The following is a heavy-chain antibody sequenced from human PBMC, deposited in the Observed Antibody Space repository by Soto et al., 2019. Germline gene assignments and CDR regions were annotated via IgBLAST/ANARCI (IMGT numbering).Heavy chain of an antibody. CDR3: AAVLTITDY. V-gene: IGHV1-58*02. CDR2: IVVGSGNT. J-gene: IGHJ4*02. D-gene: IGHD3-9*01. Sequence: SVKVSGKASGYTFISYGISWVRQAPGQGLEWMGWIVVGSGNTNYAQKFQERVTITRDVSTSTAYMELSSLRSEDTAVYYCAAVLTITDYWGQGTLVTVSS. CDR1: GYTFISYG.